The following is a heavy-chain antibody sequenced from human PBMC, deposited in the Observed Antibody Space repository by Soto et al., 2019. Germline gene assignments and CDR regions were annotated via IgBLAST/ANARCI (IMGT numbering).Heavy chain of an antibody. V-gene: IGHV1-18*01. CDR2: ISAYNGNT. D-gene: IGHD3-10*01. J-gene: IGHJ5*02. CDR1: GYTFTSYG. Sequence: ASVKVSCKTSGYTFTSYGISWVRQAPGQVLEWMGLISAYNGNTNYAQKLQGRVTITTDTSTSTAYMELRSLRSDDTAVYYCARDQDGSGKFDPWGQGTLVTVS. CDR3: ARDQDGSGKFDP.